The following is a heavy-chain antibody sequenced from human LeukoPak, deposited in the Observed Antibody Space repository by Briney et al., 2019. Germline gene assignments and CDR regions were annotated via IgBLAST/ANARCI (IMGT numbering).Heavy chain of an antibody. CDR1: GYTFTSYW. CDR3: ARQNRDGYNLGDY. V-gene: IGHV5-51*01. J-gene: IGHJ4*02. D-gene: IGHD5-24*01. CDR2: MYPSDSNT. Sequence: GESLKISCKGSGYTFTSYWIGWVRQMPAQGLEWMGIMYPSDSNTRYSPSFQGQVTISADKSISTAYLQWSSLKASDTAIYYCARQNRDGYNLGDYWGQGTLVTVSS.